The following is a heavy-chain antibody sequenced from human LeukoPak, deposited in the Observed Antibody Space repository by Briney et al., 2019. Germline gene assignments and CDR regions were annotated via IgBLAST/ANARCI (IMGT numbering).Heavy chain of an antibody. V-gene: IGHV3-7*01. CDR1: GFTFSSYW. J-gene: IGHJ4*02. CDR2: IKQDGNEK. CDR3: ATDGSPFDN. Sequence: GGSLRLSCAASGFTFSSYWMSWARQPPGKGLEWVANIKQDGNEKYYLDSVKGRFTISRDNAKNSLYLQMDSLRAEDTAVYYCATDGSPFDNWGQGTLVTVSS.